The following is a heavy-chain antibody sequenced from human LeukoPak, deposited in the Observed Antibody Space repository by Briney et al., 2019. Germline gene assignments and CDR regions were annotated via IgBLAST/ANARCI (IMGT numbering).Heavy chain of an antibody. Sequence: SETLSLTCTVSGDSISSRSYYWGWIRQPPGKGLEWIGEINHSGSTNYNPSLKSRVTISVDTSKNQFSLKLSSVTAADTAVYYCARLPTVTFFDYWGQGTLVTVSS. CDR3: ARLPTVTFFDY. J-gene: IGHJ4*02. CDR2: INHSGST. CDR1: GDSISSRSYY. V-gene: IGHV4-39*07. D-gene: IGHD4-17*01.